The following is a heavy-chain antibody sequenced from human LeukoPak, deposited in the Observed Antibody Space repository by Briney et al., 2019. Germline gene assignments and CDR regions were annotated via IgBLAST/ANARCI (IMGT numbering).Heavy chain of an antibody. J-gene: IGHJ5*02. CDR2: IIPIFGTA. CDR3: ARSASRYYYDSSGYGP. Sequence: ASVKVSCKASGGTFSSYAISWVRQAPGQGLEWMGGIIPIFGTANYAQKFQGRVTITADKSTSTAYMELSSLRSEDTAVYYCARSASRYYYDSSGYGPWGQGTLVTVSS. D-gene: IGHD3-22*01. CDR1: GGTFSSYA. V-gene: IGHV1-69*06.